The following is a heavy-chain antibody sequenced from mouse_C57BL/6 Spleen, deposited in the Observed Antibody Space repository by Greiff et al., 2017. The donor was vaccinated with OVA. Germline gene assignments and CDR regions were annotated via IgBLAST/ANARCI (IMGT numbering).Heavy chain of an antibody. V-gene: IGHV1-81*01. CDR1: GYTFTSYG. CDR3: ARSIYYYGSSLYFDV. J-gene: IGHJ1*03. CDR2: IYPRSGNT. D-gene: IGHD1-1*01. Sequence: QVQLQQSGAELARPGASLKLSCKASGYTFTSYGISWVKQRTGQGLEWIGEIYPRSGNTYYNEKFKGKATLTADKSSSTAYMELRSLTSEDSAVYFCARSIYYYGSSLYFDVWGTGTTVTVSS.